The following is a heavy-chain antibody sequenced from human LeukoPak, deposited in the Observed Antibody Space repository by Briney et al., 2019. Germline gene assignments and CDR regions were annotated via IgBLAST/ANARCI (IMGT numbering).Heavy chain of an antibody. CDR2: IYSGGST. V-gene: IGHV3-53*04. D-gene: IGHD2-2*01. J-gene: IGHJ6*02. Sequence: GGSLRLSCAASGFTGSSNYMSWVRQAPGKGLEWVSVIYSGGSTYYADSVKGRFTISRHNSKNTLYLQMNSLRAEDTAVYYCARDHVPAAKGGNDYYYYYGMDVWGQGTTVTVSS. CDR3: ARDHVPAAKGGNDYYYYYGMDV. CDR1: GFTGSSNY.